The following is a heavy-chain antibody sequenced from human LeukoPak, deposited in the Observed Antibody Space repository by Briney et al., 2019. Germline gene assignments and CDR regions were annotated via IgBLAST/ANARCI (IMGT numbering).Heavy chain of an antibody. CDR2: ISYDGSNK. CDR1: GFTFSSYA. Sequence: GRSLRLSCAASGFTFSSYAMHWVRQAPGKGLEWVAVISYDGSNKYYADSVKGRFTISRDNSKNTLYLQMNSLRAEDTAVYYCARDRSSSWYSDFDYWGQGTLVTVSS. CDR3: ARDRSSSWYSDFDY. V-gene: IGHV3-30*04. D-gene: IGHD6-13*01. J-gene: IGHJ4*02.